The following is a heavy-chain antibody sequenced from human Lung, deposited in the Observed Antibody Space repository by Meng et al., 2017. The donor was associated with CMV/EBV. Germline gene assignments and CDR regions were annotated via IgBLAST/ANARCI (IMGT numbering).Heavy chain of an antibody. J-gene: IGHJ6*01. Sequence: GGSLRLXCVASGFTFSSYGMHWVRQAPGKGLEWVAYIRYDGSNEYYVDSVKGRFTISRDNSKNTLYLQMSSLRAEDTAVYYCAKDRVYSSRYSGMDVWGHG. CDR2: IRYDGSNE. D-gene: IGHD5-12*01. CDR3: AKDRVYSSRYSGMDV. CDR1: GFTFSSYG. V-gene: IGHV3-30*02.